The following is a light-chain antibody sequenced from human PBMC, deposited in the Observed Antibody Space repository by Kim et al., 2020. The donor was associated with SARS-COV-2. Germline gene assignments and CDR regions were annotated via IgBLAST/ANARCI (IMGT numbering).Light chain of an antibody. Sequence: DIQMTQSPSSLSASVGDRVTITCQASQDISNYLNWYQQKPGKAPKLLIYDASNLETGVPSRFSGSGSGTDFTFTISSLQPEDIATYYCQQYDNLPPPTFGQGTKVDIK. CDR3: QQYDNLPPPT. CDR1: QDISNY. V-gene: IGKV1-33*01. J-gene: IGKJ1*01. CDR2: DAS.